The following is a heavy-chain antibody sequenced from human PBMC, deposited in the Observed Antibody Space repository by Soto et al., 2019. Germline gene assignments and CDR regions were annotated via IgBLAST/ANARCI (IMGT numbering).Heavy chain of an antibody. CDR3: ARDLWGYCGTDCYPLDV. CDR1: GFTFSSYW. J-gene: IGHJ6*02. Sequence: GRSLRLSCAASGFTFSSYWMHWVRQAPGKGLEWVANIKQDGSENYYVDSVKGRFTISRDNAKNSLYLQMNSLRAEDTAVYYCARDLWGYCGTDCYPLDVWGQGTTVTVSS. D-gene: IGHD2-21*02. V-gene: IGHV3-7*05. CDR2: IKQDGSEN.